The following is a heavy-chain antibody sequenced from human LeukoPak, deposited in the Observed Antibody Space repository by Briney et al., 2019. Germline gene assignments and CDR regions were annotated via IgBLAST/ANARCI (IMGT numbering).Heavy chain of an antibody. CDR2: ISGSGGST. CDR1: GFTFSSYA. J-gene: IGHJ4*02. Sequence: PGGSLRLSCAASGFTFSSYAMSWVRQAPGKGLEWVSAISGSGGSTYYADSVKGRFTISRDNSKNTLYLQMNSLRAEDTAVYHCAKVPERTAGYSSSTWGQGTLVTVSS. V-gene: IGHV3-23*01. CDR3: AKVPERTAGYSSST. D-gene: IGHD6-13*01.